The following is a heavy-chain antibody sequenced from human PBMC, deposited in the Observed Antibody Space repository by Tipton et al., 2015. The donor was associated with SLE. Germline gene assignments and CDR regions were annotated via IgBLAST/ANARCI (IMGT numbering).Heavy chain of an antibody. Sequence: TLSLTCAVSGGSISSGYYWGWIRQPPGKGLEWIGSVHYSGTTYYNPSLESRFTSSVDTSKNQFSLNLNSVTAADTAVYYCAGALDTTMGPFDCWGQGTLVTVSS. D-gene: IGHD5-18*01. CDR1: GGSISSGYY. CDR3: AGALDTTMGPFDC. CDR2: VHYSGTT. J-gene: IGHJ4*02. V-gene: IGHV4-39*07.